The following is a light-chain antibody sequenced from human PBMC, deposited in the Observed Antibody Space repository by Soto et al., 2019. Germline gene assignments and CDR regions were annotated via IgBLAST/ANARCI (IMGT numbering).Light chain of an antibody. V-gene: IGKV1-39*01. CDR2: AAS. Sequence: DIQMTQSPSSLSASVGDRVTITCRASQSISSYLNWYQQKPGKAPKLLIYAASSLQSGVPSRFRGSGSGTDFTLIISSLQPEDFATYYCQQSYSTPYTFSQGNKLEIK. J-gene: IGKJ2*01. CDR1: QSISSY. CDR3: QQSYSTPYT.